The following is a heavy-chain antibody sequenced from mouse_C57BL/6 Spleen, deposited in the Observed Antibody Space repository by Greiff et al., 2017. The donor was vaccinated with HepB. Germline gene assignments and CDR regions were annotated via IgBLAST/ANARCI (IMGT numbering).Heavy chain of an antibody. Sequence: EVQLQQSGAELVRPGASVKLSCTASGFNIKDYYMHWVKQGPEQGLEWIGRIDPEDGDTEYAPKFQGKATMTADTSSNTAYLQLSSLTSEDTAVYYCTTHTTVVATDYWGQGTTLTVSS. CDR1: GFNIKDYY. CDR2: IDPEDGDT. CDR3: TTHTTVVATDY. V-gene: IGHV14-1*01. J-gene: IGHJ2*01. D-gene: IGHD1-1*01.